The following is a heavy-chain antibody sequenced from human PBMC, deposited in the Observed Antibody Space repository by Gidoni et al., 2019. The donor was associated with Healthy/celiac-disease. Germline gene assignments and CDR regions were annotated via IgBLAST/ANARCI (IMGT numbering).Heavy chain of an antibody. CDR2: IYSGGST. V-gene: IGHV3-66*01. CDR3: ARVQDRTPYYYYGMDV. D-gene: IGHD2-15*01. Sequence: EVQLVESGGGSVQPGGSLRLSCAACAFTASSNYMSWVPQAPGKGLEWVSVIYSGGSTYYTNSVKGSFTISRDNSKNTLYLQMNSLRAEDAAVYYCARVQDRTPYYYYGMDVCGQGTTITVSS. J-gene: IGHJ6*02. CDR1: AFTASSNY.